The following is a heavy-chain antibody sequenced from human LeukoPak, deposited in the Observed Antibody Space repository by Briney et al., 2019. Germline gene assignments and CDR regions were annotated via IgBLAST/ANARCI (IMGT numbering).Heavy chain of an antibody. CDR1: GFTFSSFA. V-gene: IGHV3-23*01. CDR3: ARGFTMVRGVDVFDY. Sequence: GGSLRLSCAASGFTFSSFAMSWVRQAPGKGLEWVSGISGSGDSTYYADSVKGRFTISRDNAKNSLYLQMNSLRAEDTAVYYCARGFTMVRGVDVFDYWGQGTLVTVSS. D-gene: IGHD3-10*01. CDR2: ISGSGDST. J-gene: IGHJ4*02.